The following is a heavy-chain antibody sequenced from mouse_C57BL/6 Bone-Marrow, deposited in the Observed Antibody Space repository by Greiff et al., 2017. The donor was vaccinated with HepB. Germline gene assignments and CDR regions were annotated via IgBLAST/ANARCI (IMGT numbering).Heavy chain of an antibody. V-gene: IGHV1-53*01. J-gene: IGHJ4*01. CDR3: ARVEITTVNYYAMDY. D-gene: IGHD1-1*01. CDR2: INPSNGGT. CDR1: GYTFTSYW. Sequence: QVQLQQPGTELVKPGASVKLSCKASGYTFTSYWMHWVKQRPGKGLEWIGNINPSNGGTNYNEQFTSKATLTVDKSSSTAYMQLSSLTSEDSSVYYCARVEITTVNYYAMDYCGQGTSVTVSS.